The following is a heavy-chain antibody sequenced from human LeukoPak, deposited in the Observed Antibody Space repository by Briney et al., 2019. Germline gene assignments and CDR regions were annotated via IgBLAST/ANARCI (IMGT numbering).Heavy chain of an antibody. Sequence: SETLSLTCTVSGGSISSYYWSWIRQPAGKGLEWIGRIYTSGSTNYNPSLKSRVTMSVDTSKNQFSLKLSSVTAADTAVYYCARDSSYSGSNLFDYWGQGTLVTVSS. CDR1: GGSISSYY. J-gene: IGHJ4*02. V-gene: IGHV4-4*07. D-gene: IGHD1-26*01. CDR3: ARDSSYSGSNLFDY. CDR2: IYTSGST.